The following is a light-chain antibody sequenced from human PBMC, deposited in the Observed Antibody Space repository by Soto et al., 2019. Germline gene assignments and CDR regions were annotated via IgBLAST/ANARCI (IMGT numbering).Light chain of an antibody. CDR2: DAS. CDR3: QQYDNLLLLT. V-gene: IGKV1-33*01. CDR1: QDISNY. Sequence: DIQMTQSPSSLSASVGDRVTITCQASQDISNYLNWYQQKPGKAPKLLIYDASNFETGIPSRFSGGGSGTDFTFTISSLQPEDIATYYCQQYDNLLLLTFGGGTKVDIK. J-gene: IGKJ4*01.